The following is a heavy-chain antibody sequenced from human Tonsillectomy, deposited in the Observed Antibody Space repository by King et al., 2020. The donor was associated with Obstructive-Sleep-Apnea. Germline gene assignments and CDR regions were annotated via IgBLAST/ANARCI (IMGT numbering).Heavy chain of an antibody. CDR3: AKDRTGSSH. CDR1: GFTFSSYA. CDR2: ISGIGGRT. Sequence: QLVQSGGGLVQPGGSLRLSCAASGFTFSSYAMIWVRQAPGKGLEWGSAISGIGGRTYYADSVKGPFTFSRDNSNNTLFLQMNSLRAEDTALYYCAKDRTGSSHWGQGTLVTVSS. J-gene: IGHJ4*02. V-gene: IGHV3-23*04. D-gene: IGHD2-15*01.